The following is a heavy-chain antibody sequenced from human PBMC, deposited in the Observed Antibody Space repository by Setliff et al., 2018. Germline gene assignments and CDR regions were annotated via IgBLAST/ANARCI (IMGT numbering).Heavy chain of an antibody. J-gene: IGHJ4*02. D-gene: IGHD1-26*01. CDR1: GFTFSSYA. CDR3: TREHTPWVGASHHDC. CDR2: ISGSGGST. V-gene: IGHV3-23*01. Sequence: GGSLRLSCAASGFTFSSYAISWVRQAPGKGLEWVSAISGSGGSTYYADSVKGRFTISRDNSKNTLYLQMNSLRAEDTAVYYCTREHTPWVGASHHDCWGQGTQVTVSS.